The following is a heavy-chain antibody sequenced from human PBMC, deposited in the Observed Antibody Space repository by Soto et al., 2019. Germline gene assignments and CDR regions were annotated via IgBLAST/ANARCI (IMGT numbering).Heavy chain of an antibody. CDR3: AKGWFGELLSYMDV. V-gene: IGHV4-59*08. CDR1: GGSISSYY. D-gene: IGHD3-10*01. CDR2: IYYSGST. J-gene: IGHJ6*03. Sequence: SETLSLTCTVSGGSISSYYWSWIRQPPGKGLEWIGYIYYSGSTNYNPSLKSRVTISVDTSKNQFSLKLSSVTAADTAVYYCAKGWFGELLSYMDVGGKGTTVTVSS.